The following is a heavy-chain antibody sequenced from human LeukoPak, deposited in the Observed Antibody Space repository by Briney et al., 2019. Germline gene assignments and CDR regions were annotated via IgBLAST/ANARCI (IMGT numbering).Heavy chain of an antibody. CDR1: GGTFSSYA. Sequence: GASVKVSCKASGGTFSSYAISWVRQAPGQGLEWMGGIIPIFGTANYAQKFQGRVTITRNTSISTAYMELSSLRSEDTAVYYCARGGGYCSSTSCPDYYYYMDVWGKGTTVTVSS. V-gene: IGHV1-69*05. J-gene: IGHJ6*03. CDR2: IIPIFGTA. CDR3: ARGGGYCSSTSCPDYYYYMDV. D-gene: IGHD2-2*01.